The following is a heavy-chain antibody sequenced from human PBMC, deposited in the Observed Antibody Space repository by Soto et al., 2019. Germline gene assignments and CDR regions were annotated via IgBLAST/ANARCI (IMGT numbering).Heavy chain of an antibody. CDR1: GGTNSRYY. CDR2: IFYFGST. J-gene: IGHJ4*02. V-gene: IGHV4-59*08. CDR3: ARHSPDFDWLSQFDY. D-gene: IGHD3-9*01. Sequence: LSRTCAVCGGTNSRYYWRWNRQTPGKGLEWIGYIFYFGSTNYNPSLKSRVTLSIDTSKNQLSLKLSSVTAADTAVYYCARHSPDFDWLSQFDYWGQGTLVTVS.